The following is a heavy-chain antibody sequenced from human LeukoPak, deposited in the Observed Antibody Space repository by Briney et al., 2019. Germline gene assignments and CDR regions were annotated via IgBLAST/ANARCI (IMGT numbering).Heavy chain of an antibody. V-gene: IGHV4-34*01. Sequence: SETLSLTCAVYGGTFKDYYWTWIRQSPGKGLGWIGEINHSGTINSNPSLKSRVTISVDTSKNQFSLRLTSVTAADAAIYYCARGRRYYYGSGFYYWGQGTLVTVST. J-gene: IGHJ4*01. CDR3: ARGRRYYYGSGFYY. D-gene: IGHD3-10*01. CDR2: INHSGTI. CDR1: GGTFKDYY.